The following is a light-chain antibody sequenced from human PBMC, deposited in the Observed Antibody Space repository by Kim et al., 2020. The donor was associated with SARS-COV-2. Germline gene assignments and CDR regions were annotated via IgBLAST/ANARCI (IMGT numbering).Light chain of an antibody. J-gene: IGKJ2*01. Sequence: SQGEGAARGCRASQGVGALAWYQQRRGQAPSLVSYDIGNRATGIPARCSGSGSGTDFSLGSSSLGPEDFAVYDCQQRGGWAPYTFGQGTKLEI. CDR1: QGVGA. V-gene: IGKV3-11*01. CDR3: QQRGGWAPYT. CDR2: DIG.